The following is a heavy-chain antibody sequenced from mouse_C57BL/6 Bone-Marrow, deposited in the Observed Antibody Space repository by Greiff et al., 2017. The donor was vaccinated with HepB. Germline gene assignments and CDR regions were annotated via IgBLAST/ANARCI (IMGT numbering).Heavy chain of an antibody. V-gene: IGHV7-3*01. Sequence: EVHLVESGGGLVQPGGSLSLSCAASGFTFTDYYMSWVRQPPGKALEWLGFIRNKANGYTTEYSASVKGRFTISRDNSQSILYLQMNALRAEDSATYYCARGATGTGFAYWGQGTLVTVSA. J-gene: IGHJ3*01. CDR3: ARGATGTGFAY. CDR1: GFTFTDYY. CDR2: IRNKANGYTT. D-gene: IGHD4-1*02.